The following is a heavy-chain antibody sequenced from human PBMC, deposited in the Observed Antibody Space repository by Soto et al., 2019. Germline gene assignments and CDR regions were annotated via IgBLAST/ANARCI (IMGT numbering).Heavy chain of an antibody. V-gene: IGHV3-30*18. CDR1: GFTFSSYG. J-gene: IGHJ4*02. D-gene: IGHD2-21*02. CDR3: AKDKLAVVVTAPFDY. CDR2: ISYDGSNK. Sequence: QVQLVESGGGVVQPGRSLRLSCAASGFTFSSYGMHWVRQAPGKGLEWVAVISYDGSNKYYADSVKGRFTISRDNSKNTLYLQMNSLRAEDTAVYYCAKDKLAVVVTAPFDYWGQGTLVTVSS.